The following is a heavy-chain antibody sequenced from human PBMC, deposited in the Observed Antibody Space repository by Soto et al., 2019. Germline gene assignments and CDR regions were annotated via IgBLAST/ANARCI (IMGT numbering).Heavy chain of an antibody. Sequence: QLQLQESGPGLVKPSETLSLTCTVSGGSISSSSYYWGWIRQPPGKGLEWIGSIYYSGSTYYNPSLKSRVTISVDTSKHQFSLKLSSVTAADTAVYYCASAYCGGDCYSLFDYWGQGTLVTVSS. V-gene: IGHV4-39*01. CDR1: GGSISSSSYY. J-gene: IGHJ4*02. D-gene: IGHD2-21*01. CDR2: IYYSGST. CDR3: ASAYCGGDCYSLFDY.